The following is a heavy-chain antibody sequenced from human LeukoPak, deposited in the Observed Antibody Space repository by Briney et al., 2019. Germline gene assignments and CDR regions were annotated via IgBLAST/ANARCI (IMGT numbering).Heavy chain of an antibody. V-gene: IGHV3-66*01. CDR2: IYSGGST. J-gene: IGHJ4*02. CDR1: GFTVSSNY. Sequence: GGSLRLSCAASGFTVSSNYMNWVRQAPGRGLEGVSIIYSGGSTYYADSVKGRFTISTDNSKNTWYLQMNSLRAEDTAVYYCARDPVPYNWGSYSFDSWGQETLVSVSS. CDR3: ARDPVPYNWGSYSFDS. D-gene: IGHD1-20*01.